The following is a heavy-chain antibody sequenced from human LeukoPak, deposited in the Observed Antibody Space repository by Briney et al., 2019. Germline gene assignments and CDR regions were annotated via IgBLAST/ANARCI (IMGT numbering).Heavy chain of an antibody. CDR3: ARSRYSSSWYY. D-gene: IGHD6-13*01. CDR2: IYHSGST. CDR1: GYSISSGYY. Sequence: SSQTLSLTCTVSGYSISSGYYWGWIRQPPGKGLEWIGSIYHSGSTYYNPSLKSRVTISVDTSKNQFSLKLSSVTAADTAVYYCARSRYSSSWYYWGRGTLVTVSS. V-gene: IGHV4-38-2*02. J-gene: IGHJ4*02.